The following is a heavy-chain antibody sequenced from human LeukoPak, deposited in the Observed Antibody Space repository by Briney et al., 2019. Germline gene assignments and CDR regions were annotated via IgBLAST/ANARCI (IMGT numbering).Heavy chain of an antibody. Sequence: GGSLRLSCAGSGFTFGGYGMHWFRQTPGKGLEWVAVIAYDGSRAFYADSVKGRFTISRDNSKNTMSVQMDDLRADDTAVYYCTRYNKDHFDYGGQGSLVTVSS. V-gene: IGHV3-33*01. CDR3: TRYNKDHFDY. CDR1: GFTFGGYG. CDR2: IAYDGSRA. D-gene: IGHD1-14*01. J-gene: IGHJ4*02.